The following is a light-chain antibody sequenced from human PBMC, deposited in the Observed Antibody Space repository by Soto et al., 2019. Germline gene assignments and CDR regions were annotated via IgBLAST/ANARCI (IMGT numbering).Light chain of an antibody. Sequence: EIVLTQSPASLYLSPGERATLSCRASQSVSSYLAWYQQKPGQAPRLLIYDASNRATGIPARFSGSESGTDFTLTISSLEPEYFSVYYCQQRSNWQYTFGQGTKLEI. CDR3: QQRSNWQYT. CDR2: DAS. J-gene: IGKJ2*01. V-gene: IGKV3-11*01. CDR1: QSVSSY.